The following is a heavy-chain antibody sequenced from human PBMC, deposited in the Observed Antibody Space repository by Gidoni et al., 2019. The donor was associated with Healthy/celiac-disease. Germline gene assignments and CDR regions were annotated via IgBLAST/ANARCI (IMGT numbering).Heavy chain of an antibody. Sequence: EVQLVEAGGVGVQPGGSLRLSWEAAGFTFDDYAMHWVRQAPGKGLEWISLISWDGGSTYYADSVKGRFTISRDNSKNSLYLQMNSLRAEDTALYYCAKPTSDQLQFDYWGQGTLVTVSS. CDR1: GFTFDDYA. CDR2: ISWDGGST. V-gene: IGHV3-43D*03. D-gene: IGHD2-2*01. J-gene: IGHJ4*02. CDR3: AKPTSDQLQFDY.